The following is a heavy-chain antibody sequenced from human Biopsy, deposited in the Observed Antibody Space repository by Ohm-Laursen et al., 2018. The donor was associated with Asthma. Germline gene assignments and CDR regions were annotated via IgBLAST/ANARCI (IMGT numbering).Heavy chain of an antibody. J-gene: IGHJ4*02. Sequence: SLRLSCTASGFTFSNYVMSWVRQAPGKGLEWVSSITGSGGFTYYADSVKGRFTISRDKSDNTLYPQMNSLTAEDTAVYHCAKDERAYYGSDSKYMQPVPIGDWGQGTVVIVSA. CDR1: GFTFSNYV. CDR3: AKDERAYYGSDSKYMQPVPIGD. V-gene: IGHV3-23*01. D-gene: IGHD2-21*01. CDR2: ITGSGGFT.